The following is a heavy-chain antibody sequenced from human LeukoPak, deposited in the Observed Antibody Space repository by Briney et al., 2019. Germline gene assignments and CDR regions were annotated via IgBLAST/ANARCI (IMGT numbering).Heavy chain of an antibody. CDR3: AREVGYNPKAFDI. CDR1: GGTFSSYA. CDR2: IIPIFGTA. D-gene: IGHD5-24*01. V-gene: IGHV1-69*06. J-gene: IGHJ3*02. Sequence: GASVKVPCKASGGTFSSYAISWVRQAPGQGLEWMGGIIPIFGTANYAQKFQGRVTITADKSTSTAYMELSSLRSEDTAVYYCAREVGYNPKAFDIWGQGTMVTVSS.